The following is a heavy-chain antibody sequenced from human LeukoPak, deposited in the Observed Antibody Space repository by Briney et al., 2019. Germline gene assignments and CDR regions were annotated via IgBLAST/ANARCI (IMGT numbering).Heavy chain of an antibody. D-gene: IGHD5-18*01. Sequence: ASLKVSCKASGGTFDRYAFSWVRQAPGQGLEWMGIINPSSGSTSYAQKFQGRVTMTRDTSTSTVYMELSSLRSEDTAIYYCARVLGAHRYGSIDHWGQGTLVTVSS. J-gene: IGHJ4*02. CDR1: GGTFDRYA. CDR3: ARVLGAHRYGSIDH. V-gene: IGHV1-46*02. CDR2: INPSSGST.